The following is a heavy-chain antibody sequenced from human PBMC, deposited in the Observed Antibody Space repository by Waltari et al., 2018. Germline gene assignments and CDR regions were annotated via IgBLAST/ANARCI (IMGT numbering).Heavy chain of an antibody. V-gene: IGHV1-24*01. J-gene: IGHJ6*02. CDR3: ATVPILYPSSSYYGMDV. CDR1: GYTLTELS. CDR2: LDPEEGET. D-gene: IGHD2-15*01. Sequence: QVQLVQSGAEVKKPGASVKVSCKVSGYTLTELSMHWVRQAPGKGLEWMGGLDPEEGETIYAQKFQGRGTMTEDTSTDTAYMELSSLRSEDTAVYYCATVPILYPSSSYYGMDVWGQGTTVTVSS.